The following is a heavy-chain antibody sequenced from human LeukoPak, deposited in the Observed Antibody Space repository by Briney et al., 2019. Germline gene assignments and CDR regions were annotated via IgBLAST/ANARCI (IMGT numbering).Heavy chain of an antibody. J-gene: IGHJ4*02. V-gene: IGHV3-66*01. Sequence: GGSLRLSCAASGFTVSSNYMSWVRQAPGKGLEWVSVIYSGGSTYYADSVKSRFTISRDNSKNTLYLQMNSLRAEDTAVYYCARGGYGPANFDYWGQGTLVTVSS. D-gene: IGHD5-18*01. CDR2: IYSGGST. CDR1: GFTVSSNY. CDR3: ARGGYGPANFDY.